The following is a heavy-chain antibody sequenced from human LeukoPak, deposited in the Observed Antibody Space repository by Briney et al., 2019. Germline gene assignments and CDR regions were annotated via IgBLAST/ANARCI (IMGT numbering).Heavy chain of an antibody. J-gene: IGHJ4*02. CDR1: GFTFDDYA. D-gene: IGHD2-2*01. V-gene: IGHV3-43*02. CDR2: ISGDGGST. CDR3: AKGMIDIVVVPAASTLVG. Sequence: AALGLSCAAAGFTFDDYAMHWVRQAPGKGLEWVSLISGDGGSTYYADSVKGRFTIYRDNSKNSLYLQMNSLSTEDTALYYCAKGMIDIVVVPAASTLVGWGQGTLVTVSS.